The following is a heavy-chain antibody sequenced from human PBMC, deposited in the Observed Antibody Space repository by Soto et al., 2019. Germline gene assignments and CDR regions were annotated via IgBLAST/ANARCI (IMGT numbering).Heavy chain of an antibody. J-gene: IGHJ4*02. CDR3: ARQIYDSDTGPNFQYYFDS. Sequence: PGESLKISCKGSGYIFAGYWITWVRQKPGKGLEWMGQIDPSGSQTYYSPAFRGHVTISVTKSITTVFLQWSSLRASDTAMYYCARQIYDSDTGPNFQYYFDSWGQGTQVTVSS. CDR2: IDPSGSQT. D-gene: IGHD3-22*01. CDR1: GYIFAGYW. V-gene: IGHV5-10-1*01.